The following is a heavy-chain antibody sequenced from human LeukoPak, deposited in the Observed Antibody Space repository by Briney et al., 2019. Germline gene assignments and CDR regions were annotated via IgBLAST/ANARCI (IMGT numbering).Heavy chain of an antibody. CDR3: AKDVGVAVSAMDY. CDR2: INSDGSST. CDR1: GFTFSSYW. V-gene: IGHV3-74*01. J-gene: IGHJ4*02. D-gene: IGHD2-21*01. Sequence: GGSLRLSCAASGFTFSSYWMHWVRQAPGKGLVWVSRINSDGSSTSYADSVKGRFTISRDNAKNSLFLQMNSLRVEDTALYYCAKDVGVAVSAMDYWGQGTLVTVSS.